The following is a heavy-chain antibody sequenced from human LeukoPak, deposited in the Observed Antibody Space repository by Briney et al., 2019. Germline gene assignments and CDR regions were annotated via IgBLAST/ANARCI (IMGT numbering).Heavy chain of an antibody. CDR3: ARALGY. V-gene: IGHV3-74*01. CDR2: TKSDGTGT. J-gene: IGHJ4*02. Sequence: WGSLRLSCAASGFTFSSHWMHWVRQAPGKGLVWVSHTKSDGTGTSYADSVKGRFTIYRDNAKNTLYLQMNSLRAEDTAIYYCARALGYWGQGTLVTVS. CDR1: GFTFSSHW.